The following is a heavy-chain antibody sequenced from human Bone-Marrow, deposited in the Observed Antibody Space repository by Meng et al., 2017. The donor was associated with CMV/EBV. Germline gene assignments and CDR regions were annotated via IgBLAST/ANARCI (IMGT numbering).Heavy chain of an antibody. Sequence: GGSLRLSCAASGFTFSSYEMNWVRQAPGKGLEWVAYISGSGKIIFYADSVKGRFTISRDNAKILVYLQMSSLRGEDTAVYLCARDSGDIVTVPAGFDYWGQATLATFSS. D-gene: IGHD2-2*01. CDR3: ARDSGDIVTVPAGFDY. CDR1: GFTFSSYE. CDR2: ISGSGKII. V-gene: IGHV3-48*03. J-gene: IGHJ4*02.